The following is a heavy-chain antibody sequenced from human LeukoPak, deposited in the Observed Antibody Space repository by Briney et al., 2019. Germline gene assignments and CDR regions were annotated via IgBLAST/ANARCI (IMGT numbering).Heavy chain of an antibody. J-gene: IGHJ4*02. Sequence: GGSLRLSCVASGFSFRIYTMNWVRQAPGKGLEWVSSITGSSTFLFYADSVKGRFTVSRDNAKNSLYLQMNSLRAEDSAVYYCARGGYDVSDVSGYQAYWGQGTPVTVSS. CDR1: GFSFRIYT. CDR2: ITGSSTFL. CDR3: ARGGYDVSDVSGYQAY. D-gene: IGHD3-22*01. V-gene: IGHV3-21*06.